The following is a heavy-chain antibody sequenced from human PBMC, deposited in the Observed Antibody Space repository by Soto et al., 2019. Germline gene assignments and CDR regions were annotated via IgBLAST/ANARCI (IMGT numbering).Heavy chain of an antibody. CDR1: GFTFDDYA. CDR3: VRSKGGYSYGTPFDY. V-gene: IGHV3-9*01. Sequence: EVQLEESGGALIQPGRSLRLSCAASGFTFDDYAMYWVRQVLGKGLEWVSSISRNSGNIGYADSVKGRFTTSRDNAENSLYLQMNSLSPEDTALYYCVRSKGGYSYGTPFDYWGQGTLVTVSS. CDR2: ISRNSGNI. D-gene: IGHD5-18*01. J-gene: IGHJ4*02.